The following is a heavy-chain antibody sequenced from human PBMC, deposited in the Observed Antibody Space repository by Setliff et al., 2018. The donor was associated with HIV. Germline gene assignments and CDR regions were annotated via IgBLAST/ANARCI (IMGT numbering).Heavy chain of an antibody. CDR2: TIPMSDIP. Sequence: GASVKVSCKASGFTFNHYALNWVRQAPGQRPEWMGGTIPMSDIPNYAQNFQGRVTITADHSTTTTYMELSSLSSEDTAVYYCVRVGPWYYGRSGYLASWDYWGQGTQVTVSS. CDR3: VRVGPWYYGRSGYLASWDY. V-gene: IGHV1-69*10. D-gene: IGHD3-22*01. J-gene: IGHJ4*02. CDR1: GFTFNHYA.